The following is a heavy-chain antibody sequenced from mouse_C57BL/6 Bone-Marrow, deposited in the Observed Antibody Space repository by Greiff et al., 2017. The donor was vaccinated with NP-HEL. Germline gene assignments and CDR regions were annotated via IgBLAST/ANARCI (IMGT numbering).Heavy chain of an antibody. CDR2: IDPSDSYT. D-gene: IGHD3-3*01. CDR3: ARSPNSRDY. V-gene: IGHV1-50*01. CDR1: GYTFTSYW. J-gene: IGHJ2*01. Sequence: QVQLKQPGAELVKPGASVKLSCKASGYTFTSYWMQWVKQRPGQGLEWIGEIDPSDSYTNYNQKFKGKATLTVDTSSSTAYMQLSSLTSEDSAVYYCARSPNSRDYWGQGTTLTVSS.